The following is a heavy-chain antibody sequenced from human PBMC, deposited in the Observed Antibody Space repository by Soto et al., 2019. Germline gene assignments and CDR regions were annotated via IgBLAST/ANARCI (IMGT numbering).Heavy chain of an antibody. V-gene: IGHV4-34*01. J-gene: IGHJ3*02. CDR2: INHNGST. Sequence: QVQLQQWGAGLLKPSETLSLTCAVYGGSFSGYYWSWIRQPPGKGLEWIGEINHNGSTNYNPSLKSRVTISVDTSKNQFSLKLSSVTAADTAVYYCARHSSGCYARGAFDIWGQGTMVTVSS. CDR3: ARHSSGCYARGAFDI. CDR1: GGSFSGYY. D-gene: IGHD6-19*01.